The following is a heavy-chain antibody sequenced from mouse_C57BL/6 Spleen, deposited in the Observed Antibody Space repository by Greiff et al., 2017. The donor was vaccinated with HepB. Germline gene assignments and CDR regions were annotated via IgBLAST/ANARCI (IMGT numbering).Heavy chain of an antibody. CDR3: ARYYYGSRAMDY. J-gene: IGHJ4*01. CDR1: GYTFTSYW. CDR2: IDPSDIYT. V-gene: IGHV1-69*01. Sequence: QVQLQQPGAELVMPGASVKLSCKASGYTFTSYWMHWVKQRPGQGLEWIGEIDPSDIYTNYNQKFKGKSTLTVDKSSSTAYMQLSSLTSEDSAVYYCARYYYGSRAMDYWGQVTSVTVSS. D-gene: IGHD1-1*01.